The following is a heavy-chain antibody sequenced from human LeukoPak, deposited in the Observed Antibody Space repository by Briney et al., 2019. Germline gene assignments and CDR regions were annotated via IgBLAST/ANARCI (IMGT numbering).Heavy chain of an antibody. V-gene: IGHV1-18*01. J-gene: IGHJ6*02. Sequence: ASVKVSCKASGYTFTSYGISWVRQAPGQGLEWMGWISAYNGNTNYAQKLQGRVTMTTDTSTSTAYMELRSLRSDDTAVYYCTRDSPCSGGSCYGYHYYYYGMDVWGQGTTVTVSS. CDR3: TRDSPCSGGSCYGYHYYYYGMDV. CDR2: ISAYNGNT. CDR1: GYTFTSYG. D-gene: IGHD2-15*01.